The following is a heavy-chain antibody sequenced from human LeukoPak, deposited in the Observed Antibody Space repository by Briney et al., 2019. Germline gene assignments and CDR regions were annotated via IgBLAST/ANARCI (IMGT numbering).Heavy chain of an antibody. V-gene: IGHV4-34*01. D-gene: IGHD4-17*01. CDR1: GGSFSGYY. CDR2: INNSGST. J-gene: IGHJ4*02. CDR3: ARVSPYGDFAPTFDY. Sequence: SETLSLTCAVYGGSFSGYYWSWIRQPPGKGLEWIGEINNSGSTNYNPSLKSRVTVSVDTSKNQFSLKLSSVTAADTAVYYCARVSPYGDFAPTFDYWGQGTLVTVSS.